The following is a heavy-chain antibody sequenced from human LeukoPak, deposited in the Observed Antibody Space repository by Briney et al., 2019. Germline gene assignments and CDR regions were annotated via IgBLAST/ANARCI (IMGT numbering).Heavy chain of an antibody. V-gene: IGHV3-30*02. CDR2: IRYDGSNK. Sequence: GGSLRLSCAASGFTFSSYGMHWVRQAPGKGLEWVAFIRYDGSNKYYADSVKGRFTISRDNSKNTLYLQMNSLRAEDTAVYYCAKDTEYYYGPVTDYMDVWGKGTTVTISS. J-gene: IGHJ6*03. CDR3: AKDTEYYYGPVTDYMDV. CDR1: GFTFSSYG. D-gene: IGHD3-10*01.